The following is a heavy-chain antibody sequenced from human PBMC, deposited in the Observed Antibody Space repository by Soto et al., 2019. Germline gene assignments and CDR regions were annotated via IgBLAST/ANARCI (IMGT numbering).Heavy chain of an antibody. D-gene: IGHD5-18*01. V-gene: IGHV4-31*03. J-gene: IGHJ6*02. Sequence: QVQLQESGPGLVKPSQTLSLTCTVSGGSISSGGYYWSWIRQHPGKGLEWIGYIYYSGSTYYNPSLKGRVTISVDASKNQFSLKLSSVTAADTAVYYCARGGEGTAMEQYYYYYGMDVWGQGTTVTVSS. CDR1: GGSISSGGYY. CDR2: IYYSGST. CDR3: ARGGEGTAMEQYYYYYGMDV.